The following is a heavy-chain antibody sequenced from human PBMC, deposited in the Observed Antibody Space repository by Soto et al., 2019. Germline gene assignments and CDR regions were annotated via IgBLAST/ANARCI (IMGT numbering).Heavy chain of an antibody. CDR1: GASISSENY. CDR3: ASAGWYRLNS. V-gene: IGHV4-4*02. Sequence: SETLSLTCAVSGASISSENYWTWVRQPPGKGLEWIGEIYHTGSTKCNPSLKSRVTLSVDESKNEFSLKLTSVTAADTAKYYCASAGWYRLNSWGPGTLVTV. CDR2: IYHTGST. D-gene: IGHD6-19*01. J-gene: IGHJ4*02.